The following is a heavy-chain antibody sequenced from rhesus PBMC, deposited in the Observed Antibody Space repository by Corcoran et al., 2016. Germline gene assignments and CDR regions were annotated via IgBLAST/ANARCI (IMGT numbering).Heavy chain of an antibody. Sequence: QVQLQESGPGLLKPSDTLSLTCAVSGGSLSGGYGWGWIRPPPGKGMEWIGRIYRSNGNTYDNPSLKSRVTISTDTSKNQFSLKRSSVTAADTAVYYCAREGYSSWSSFDYGGQGVLVTVSS. D-gene: IGHD6-13*01. J-gene: IGHJ4*01. CDR3: AREGYSSWSSFDY. CDR1: GGSLSGGYG. CDR2: IYRSNGNT. V-gene: IGHV4S7*01.